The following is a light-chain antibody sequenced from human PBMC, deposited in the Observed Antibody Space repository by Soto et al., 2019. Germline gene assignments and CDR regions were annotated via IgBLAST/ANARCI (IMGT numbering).Light chain of an antibody. Sequence: ETVLTQSPGTLSLSPGERATLSCRASQSVSNNYLAWYQQKPGQAPRLLIYGASNRATGIPDRFSGSGSGTDFTLTISSLQSEDFAVYYCQQYDNWPPWTFGQGTKVDIK. CDR1: QSVSNNY. CDR2: GAS. CDR3: QQYDNWPPWT. V-gene: IGKV3-20*01. J-gene: IGKJ1*01.